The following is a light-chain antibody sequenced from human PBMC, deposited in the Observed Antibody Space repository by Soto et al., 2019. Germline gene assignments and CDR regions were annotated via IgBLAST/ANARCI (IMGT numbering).Light chain of an antibody. J-gene: IGLJ7*01. CDR1: SSNIGNNY. Sequence: QSVLTQPPSVSAAPGQKVTISCSGSSSNIGNNYVSCYQQLPGTAPKLLIYDNNKRPSGIPDRFSGSKSGTSATLGITGLQTGDEADYYCGTWDSSLRRVFGGGTQLTVL. CDR3: GTWDSSLRRV. CDR2: DNN. V-gene: IGLV1-51*01.